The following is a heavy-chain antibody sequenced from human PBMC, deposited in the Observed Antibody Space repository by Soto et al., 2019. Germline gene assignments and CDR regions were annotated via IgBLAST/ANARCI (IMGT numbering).Heavy chain of an antibody. CDR2: INPSGGST. D-gene: IGHD3-22*01. J-gene: IGHJ3*01. Sequence: ASVKVSCKASGYTFTSYYMHWVRQAPGQGLEWMGIINPSGGSTSYAQKFQGRVTMTRDTSTSTVYMELSILRSEDTAVYYCAKWYGSGYYSHDAFDFWGQGTMVPVSS. CDR1: GYTFTSYY. CDR3: AKWYGSGYYSHDAFDF. V-gene: IGHV1-46*03.